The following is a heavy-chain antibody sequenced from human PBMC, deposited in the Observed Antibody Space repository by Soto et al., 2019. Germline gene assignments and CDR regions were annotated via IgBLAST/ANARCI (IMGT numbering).Heavy chain of an antibody. V-gene: IGHV3-30-3*01. CDR1: GFTFSSYA. D-gene: IGHD5-12*01. CDR2: ISYDGSNK. CDR3: ARDDKRGYSGYDYGNFDY. J-gene: IGHJ4*02. Sequence: GGSLRLSCAASGFTFSSYAMHWVRQAPGKGLEWVAVISYDGSNKYYADSVKGRFTISRDNSKNTLYLQMNSLRAEDTAVYYCARDDKRGYSGYDYGNFDYWGQGTLVTVSS.